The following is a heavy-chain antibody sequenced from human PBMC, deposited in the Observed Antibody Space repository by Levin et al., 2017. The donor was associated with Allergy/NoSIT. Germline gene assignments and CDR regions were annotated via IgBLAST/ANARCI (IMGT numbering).Heavy chain of an antibody. V-gene: IGHV3-30*04. CDR2: ISYDGSNK. Sequence: GGSLRLSCAASGFTFSSYAMHWVRQAPGKGLEWVAVISYDGSNKYYADSVKGRFTISRDNSKNTLYLQMNSLRAEDTAVYYCARDQSLEGWYYGMDVWGQGTTVTVSS. CDR3: ARDQSLEGWYYGMDV. J-gene: IGHJ6*02. CDR1: GFTFSSYA.